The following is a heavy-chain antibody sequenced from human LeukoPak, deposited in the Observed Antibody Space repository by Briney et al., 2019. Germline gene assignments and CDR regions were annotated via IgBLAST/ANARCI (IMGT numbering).Heavy chain of an antibody. D-gene: IGHD2-2*01. CDR2: INPNSGGT. CDR1: GYTFIGYY. CDR3: AREYCTSTSCQFYYFDC. Sequence: ASVKVSCKASGYTFIGYYMHWVRQAPGQGLEWMGRINPNSGGTNFAQKFRGRVTMTRDTSIATAYMELSRLSSDDTAVYYCAREYCTSTSCQFYYFDCWGQGTLVTVSS. V-gene: IGHV1-2*06. J-gene: IGHJ4*02.